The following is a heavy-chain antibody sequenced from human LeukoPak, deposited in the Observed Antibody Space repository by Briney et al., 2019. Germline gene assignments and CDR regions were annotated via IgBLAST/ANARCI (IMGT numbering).Heavy chain of an antibody. CDR1: GGSIRSYY. Sequence: SETLSLTCTVSGGSIRSYYWSWIRQPPGKGLEWIGYIYYSGSTNYNPSLKSRVTISVDTSKNQFTLKLSSVTAADTAVYYCAREDPDYYDSSGYPTPPGAFDIWGQGTMVTVSS. J-gene: IGHJ3*02. CDR3: AREDPDYYDSSGYPTPPGAFDI. D-gene: IGHD3-22*01. CDR2: IYYSGST. V-gene: IGHV4-59*01.